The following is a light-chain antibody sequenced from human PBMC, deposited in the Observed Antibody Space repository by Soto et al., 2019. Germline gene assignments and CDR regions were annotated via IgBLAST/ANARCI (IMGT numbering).Light chain of an antibody. J-gene: IGKJ1*01. CDR1: QSVSSN. Sequence: EILMTQSPATLSVSAGERAPLSCRASQSVSSNLAWYQQQPGPAPRLLINGASTRASGIPARFSGSGSGTEYTLTISSLQYEDFAVDYCQQYNNRHPWTFGQGTKVDIK. V-gene: IGKV3-15*01. CDR3: QQYNNRHPWT. CDR2: GAS.